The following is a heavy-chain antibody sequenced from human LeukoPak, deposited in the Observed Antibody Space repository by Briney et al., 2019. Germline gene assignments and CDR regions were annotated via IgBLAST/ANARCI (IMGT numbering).Heavy chain of an antibody. CDR1: GGSFSGYY. V-gene: IGHV4-34*01. CDR2: INHSGST. CDR3: AGRLMMRYYYGSGSYNWFDP. D-gene: IGHD3-10*01. J-gene: IGHJ5*02. Sequence: PSETLSLTCAVYGGSFSGYYWSWIRQPPGKGLEWIGEINHSGSTNYNPSLKSRVTISVDTSKNQFSLKLSSVTAADTAVYYCAGRLMMRYYYGSGSYNWFDPWGQGTLVTVSS.